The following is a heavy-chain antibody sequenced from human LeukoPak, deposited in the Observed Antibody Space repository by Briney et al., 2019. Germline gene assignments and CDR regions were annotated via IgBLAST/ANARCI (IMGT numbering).Heavy chain of an antibody. D-gene: IGHD3-10*01. CDR3: VNAPSSVNYFNN. V-gene: IGHV3-23*01. CDR1: GFTFNNFA. J-gene: IGHJ4*02. Sequence: GGSLRLSCAASGFTFNNFALSWVRQTPGKGLEWVSPISSTGLSRFYADSVKGRFTISRDNSKNLLYLQMNSLTAEDTALYYCVNAPSSVNYFNNWGQGTLVTVSS. CDR2: ISSTGLSR.